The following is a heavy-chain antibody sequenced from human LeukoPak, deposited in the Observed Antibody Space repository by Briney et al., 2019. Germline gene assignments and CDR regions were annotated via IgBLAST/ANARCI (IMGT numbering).Heavy chain of an antibody. Sequence: ASVKVSCKASGYTFTSYYMHWVRQAPGQWLEWMGIINPSGGSTSYAQKFQGRVTMTRDTSTSTVYMELSSLRSEDTAVYYCARTYHYYGSGSYKRTTYGMDVWGQGTTVTVS. J-gene: IGHJ6*02. CDR2: INPSGGST. CDR3: ARTYHYYGSGSYKRTTYGMDV. D-gene: IGHD3-10*01. V-gene: IGHV1-46*01. CDR1: GYTFTSYY.